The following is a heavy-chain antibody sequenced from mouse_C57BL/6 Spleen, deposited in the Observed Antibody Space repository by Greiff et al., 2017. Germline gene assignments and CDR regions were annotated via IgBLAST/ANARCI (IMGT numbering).Heavy chain of an antibody. D-gene: IGHD3-2*02. CDR1: GYAFSSSW. CDR2: IYPGDGDT. V-gene: IGHV1-82*01. J-gene: IGHJ2*01. CDR3: ARRSGYDYFDY. Sequence: VQLVESGPELVKPGASVKISCKASGYAFSSSWMNWVKQRPGKGLEWIGRIYPGDGDTNYNGKFKGKATLTADKSSSTAYMQLSSLTSEDSAVYFCARRSGYDYFDYWGQGTTLTVSS.